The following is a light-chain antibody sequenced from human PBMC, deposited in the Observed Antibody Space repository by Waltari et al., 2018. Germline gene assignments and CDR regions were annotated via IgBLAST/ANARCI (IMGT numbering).Light chain of an antibody. CDR2: DAS. J-gene: IGKJ2*01. CDR3: QTRSTCLVT. CDR1: QSVSSY. Sequence: ELVLTQSPATLSLSPGERATLPCRASQSVSSYLAWYQQKPGQAPRLRIYDASNRATRIPARFSGSRSATAFAMNISSLEPEYFAVYYCQTRSTCLVTFDQGPKLTMK. V-gene: IGKV3-11*01.